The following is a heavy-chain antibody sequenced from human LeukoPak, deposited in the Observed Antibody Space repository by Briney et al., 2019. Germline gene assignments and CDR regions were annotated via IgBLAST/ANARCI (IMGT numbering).Heavy chain of an antibody. CDR1: GFTFSSCG. V-gene: IGHV3-23*01. Sequence: GGSLRLSCAASGFTFSSCGMTWVRQAPGKGLEWVSSISGSDDGTYYADSVKGRFTISRDNSKNTLYLQMNSLRAEDTAVYYCARATLWFGELSENWFDPWGQGTLVTVSS. CDR2: ISGSDDGT. CDR3: ARATLWFGELSENWFDP. J-gene: IGHJ5*02. D-gene: IGHD3-10*01.